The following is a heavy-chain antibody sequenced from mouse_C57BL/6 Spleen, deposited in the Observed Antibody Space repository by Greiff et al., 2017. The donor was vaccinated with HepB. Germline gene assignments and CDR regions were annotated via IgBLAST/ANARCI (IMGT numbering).Heavy chain of an antibody. D-gene: IGHD4-1*01. CDR1: GFTFSSYA. CDR2: ISDGGSYT. V-gene: IGHV5-4*01. J-gene: IGHJ3*01. Sequence: EVQLQESGGGLVKPGGSLKLSCAASGFTFSSYAMSWVRQTPEKRLEWVATISDGGSYTYYPDNVKGRFTISRDNAKNNLYLQMSHLKSEDTAMYYCARDLTGTLAYWGQGTLVTVSA. CDR3: ARDLTGTLAY.